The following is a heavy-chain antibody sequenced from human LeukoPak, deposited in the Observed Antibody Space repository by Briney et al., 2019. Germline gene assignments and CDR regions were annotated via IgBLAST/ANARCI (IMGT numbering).Heavy chain of an antibody. D-gene: IGHD6-25*01. V-gene: IGHV1-8*01. CDR1: GYTPTSYA. CDR3: ARGGSRELQYSSAIFDY. CDR2: MNLNSGNT. J-gene: IGHJ4*02. Sequence: ASVKVSYKPSGYTPTSYAINSVPQATGQGLEWMGWMNLNSGNTGYAQKFQGRVTMTRNTSISTAYMELSSLRSEDTAVYYCARGGSRELQYSSAIFDYWGQGTLVTVSS.